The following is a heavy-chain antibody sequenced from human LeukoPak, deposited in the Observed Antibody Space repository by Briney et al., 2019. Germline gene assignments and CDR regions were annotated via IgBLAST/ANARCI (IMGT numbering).Heavy chain of an antibody. V-gene: IGHV3-74*01. Sequence: GGSLRLSCEASGFTLSNYWMYWVRQAPGKGLVWVSRIISDGSSNYADSVKGRFTISRDNAKNTLYLQMNSLRAEDTAVYYCARGGVASAWLADQFDYWGQGTLVTVSS. J-gene: IGHJ4*02. CDR1: GFTLSNYW. D-gene: IGHD6-19*01. CDR2: IISDGSSN. CDR3: ARGGVASAWLADQFDY.